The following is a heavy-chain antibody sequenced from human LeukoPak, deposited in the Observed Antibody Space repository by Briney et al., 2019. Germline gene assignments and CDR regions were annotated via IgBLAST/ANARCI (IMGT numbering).Heavy chain of an antibody. CDR1: GSTFSSYE. CDR3: ARDPQDYYGSGSYYPNDAFDI. V-gene: IGHV3-48*03. D-gene: IGHD3-10*01. J-gene: IGHJ3*02. CDR2: ISSSGSTI. Sequence: GGSLRLFCAASGSTFSSYEMNWVRQAPGKGLEWVSYISSSGSTIYYADSVKGRFTISRDNAKNSLYLQMNSLRAEDTAVYYCARDPQDYYGSGSYYPNDAFDIWGQGTMVTVSS.